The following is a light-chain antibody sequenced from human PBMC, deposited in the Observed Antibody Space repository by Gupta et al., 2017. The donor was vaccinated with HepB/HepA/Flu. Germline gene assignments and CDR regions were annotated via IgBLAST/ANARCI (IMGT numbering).Light chain of an antibody. CDR1: ISNIGNNA. CDR3: AICNDSLNAYV. Sequence: QSVLTQPPSVSEAPRQRVTISCSGSISNIGNNAVNWYQQFPGKHPKLLIYDDDLLPSGVSDRFSGARSGSSASLAISGLQSEDEADYYCAICNDSLNAYVFGTGTKVTVL. CDR2: DDD. V-gene: IGLV1-36*01. J-gene: IGLJ1*01.